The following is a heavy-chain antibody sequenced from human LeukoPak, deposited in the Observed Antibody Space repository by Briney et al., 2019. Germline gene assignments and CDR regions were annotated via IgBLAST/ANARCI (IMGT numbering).Heavy chain of an antibody. V-gene: IGHV4-34*01. CDR2: INHSGST. CDR3: ARRPQSIAARAFDY. J-gene: IGHJ4*02. Sequence: PSETLSLTCAVYGGSFSGYYWSWIRQPPGKGLEWIGEINHSGSTNYNPSLKSRVTISVDTSKNQFSLKLSSVTAADTAVCYCARRPQSIAARAFDYWGQGTLVTVSS. CDR1: GGSFSGYY. D-gene: IGHD6-6*01.